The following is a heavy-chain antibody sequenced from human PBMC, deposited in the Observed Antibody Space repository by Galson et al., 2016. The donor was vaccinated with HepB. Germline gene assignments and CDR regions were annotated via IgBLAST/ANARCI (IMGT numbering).Heavy chain of an antibody. CDR2: IKSKTDGGTI. D-gene: IGHD2-2*01. CDR3: TTRYCSSSSCYLPTYYYYYMDV. Sequence: SLRLSCAASGFTFNNAWMSWVRQAPGKGLKWVGRIKSKTDGGTIDYAAPVKGRFTISRDDSKNTVYLQMNSLRTEDTAVYYCTTRYCSSSSCYLPTYYYYYMDVWGKGTTVTVSS. J-gene: IGHJ6*03. V-gene: IGHV3-15*01. CDR1: GFTFNNAW.